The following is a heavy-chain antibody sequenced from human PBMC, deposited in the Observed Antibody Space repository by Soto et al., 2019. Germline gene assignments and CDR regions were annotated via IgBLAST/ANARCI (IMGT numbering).Heavy chain of an antibody. CDR1: GFTFSDYY. CDR3: ARKVGYKVATIGAFDY. Sequence: QVQLVESGGGLVKPGGSLRLSCAASGFTFSDYYMSWIRQAPGKGLEWVSYISSGASTRHYADSVKGRFTISRDNAKNSLYLQTNSLRVEDTAVYYCARKVGYKVATIGAFDYWGQGTLVTVSS. V-gene: IGHV3-11*01. D-gene: IGHD5-12*01. J-gene: IGHJ4*02. CDR2: ISSGASTR.